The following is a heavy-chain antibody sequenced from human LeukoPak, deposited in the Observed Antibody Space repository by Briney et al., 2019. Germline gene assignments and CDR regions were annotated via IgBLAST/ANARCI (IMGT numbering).Heavy chain of an antibody. D-gene: IGHD3-22*01. CDR2: INPTGGST. V-gene: IGHV1-46*01. CDR3: ARDYYDSSGYMWFDP. J-gene: IGHJ5*02. Sequence: ASVKVSCKASGYTFPSYFMHWVRQAPGQGLEWMGIINPTGGSTTYAQKFQGRVTMTRDTSTSTAYMELRSLRSDDTAVYYCARDYYDSSGYMWFDPWGQGTLVTVSS. CDR1: GYTFPSYF.